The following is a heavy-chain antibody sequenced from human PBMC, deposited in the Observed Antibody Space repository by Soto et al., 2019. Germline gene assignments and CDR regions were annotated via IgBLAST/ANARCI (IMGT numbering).Heavy chain of an antibody. D-gene: IGHD1-26*01. V-gene: IGHV1-46*01. J-gene: IGHJ4*01. CDR3: KRAAGSGSYYVFDY. CDR2: INPSSGST. CDR1: GYTFTSYY. Sequence: ASVKVSCKASGYTFTSYYMHWVRQAPGQGLEWMGVINPSSGSTSYAQKFQGRVTMTRDTSTSTVYMDLSSLRSEDTAVYYCKRAAGSGSYYVFDYWGQGTLVTVSS.